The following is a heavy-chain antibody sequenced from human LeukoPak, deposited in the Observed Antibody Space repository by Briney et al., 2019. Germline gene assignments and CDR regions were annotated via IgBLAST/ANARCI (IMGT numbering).Heavy chain of an antibody. J-gene: IGHJ4*02. Sequence: ASVKVSCKASGGTFSSYAISWVRQAPGQGLEWMGWINAGNGNTKYSQEFQGRVTITRDTSASTAYMELSSLRSEDMAVYYCARYIAVAGAFDYWGQGTLVTVSS. CDR3: ARYIAVAGAFDY. V-gene: IGHV1-3*03. CDR1: GGTFSSYA. D-gene: IGHD6-19*01. CDR2: INAGNGNT.